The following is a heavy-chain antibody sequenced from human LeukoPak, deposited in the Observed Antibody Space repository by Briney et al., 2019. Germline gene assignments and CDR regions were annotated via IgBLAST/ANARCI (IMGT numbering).Heavy chain of an antibody. V-gene: IGHV4-39*07. J-gene: IGHJ4*02. D-gene: IGHD3-10*01. CDR1: GGSISSSSYY. Sequence: NPSETLSLTCTVPGGSISSSSYYWGWIRQPPGKGLEWIGSIYYSGSTYYNPSLKSRVTISVDTSKNQFSLKLSSVTAADTAVYYCARDRAYGSGSPFDYWGQGTLVTVSS. CDR3: ARDRAYGSGSPFDY. CDR2: IYYSGST.